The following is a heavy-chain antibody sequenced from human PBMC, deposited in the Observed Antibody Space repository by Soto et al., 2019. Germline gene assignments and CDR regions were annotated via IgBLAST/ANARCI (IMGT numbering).Heavy chain of an antibody. D-gene: IGHD6-13*01. CDR2: ISSSSSTI. J-gene: IGHJ4*02. CDR3: ARGTAAGGLDY. V-gene: IGHV3-48*01. CDR1: GFTFSSYS. Sequence: EVQLVESGGGLVQPGGFLRLSCAASGFTFSSYSMNWVRQAPGKGLEWVSYISSSSSTIYYADSVKGRFTISRDNAKNSLYLQMNSLRAEDTAVYYCARGTAAGGLDYWGQGTLVTVSS.